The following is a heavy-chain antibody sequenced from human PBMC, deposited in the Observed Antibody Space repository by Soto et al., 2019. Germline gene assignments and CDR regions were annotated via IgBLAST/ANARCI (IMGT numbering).Heavy chain of an antibody. CDR3: ARAVNGYSSRWSQV. CDR2: ISYDGSNK. D-gene: IGHD6-13*01. Sequence: PGESLKISCAASGFTFSSYAMHWVRQAPGKGLEWVAVISYDGSNKYYADSVKGRFTISRDNSKNTLYLQMNSLRAEDTAVYYCARAVNGYSSRWSQVWGQGTLVTVS. J-gene: IGHJ4*02. V-gene: IGHV3-30-3*01. CDR1: GFTFSSYA.